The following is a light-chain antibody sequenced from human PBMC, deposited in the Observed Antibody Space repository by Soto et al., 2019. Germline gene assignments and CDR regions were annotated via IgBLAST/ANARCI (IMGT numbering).Light chain of an antibody. CDR1: SSNIGGNS. CDR3: LSYTSANTRV. J-gene: IGLJ3*02. Sequence: QSVMTQPPSVSAAPGQKVTISCSGSSSNIGGNSVSWYQQLPGTAPKLLIYDDNKRPSGIPDRFSGSKSGNTASLTISGLQPEDEADYYCLSYTSANTRVFGGGTKLTVL. CDR2: DDN. V-gene: IGLV1-51*01.